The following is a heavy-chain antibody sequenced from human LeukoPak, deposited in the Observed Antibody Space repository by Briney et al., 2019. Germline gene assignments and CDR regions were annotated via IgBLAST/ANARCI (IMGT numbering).Heavy chain of an antibody. CDR2: ITNDGSDT. CDR3: ARDYYSNSFFDY. Sequence: GGSLRLSCVTSGFTFSAYWMYWVRQVPGKGLVWVSRITNDGSDTTYADSVKGRFTISRDNAKNSLYLQMNSLRAEDTAVYYCARDYYSNSFFDYWGQGTLVTVSS. J-gene: IGHJ4*02. V-gene: IGHV3-74*03. CDR1: GFTFSAYW. D-gene: IGHD4-11*01.